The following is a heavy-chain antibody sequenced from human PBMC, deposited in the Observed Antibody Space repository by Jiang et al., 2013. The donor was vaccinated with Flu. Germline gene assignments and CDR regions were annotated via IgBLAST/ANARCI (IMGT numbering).Heavy chain of an antibody. V-gene: IGHV4-34*01. CDR2: INHSGST. J-gene: IGHJ4*02. Sequence: KPSETLSLTCAVYGGSFSGYYWSWIRQPPGKGLEWIGEINHSGSTNYNPSLKSRVTISVDTSKNQFSLKLSSVTAADTAVYYCAREPVEDFWSGYYCYWGQGTLVTVSS. CDR3: AREPVEDFWSGYYCY. CDR1: GGSFSGYY. D-gene: IGHD3-3*01.